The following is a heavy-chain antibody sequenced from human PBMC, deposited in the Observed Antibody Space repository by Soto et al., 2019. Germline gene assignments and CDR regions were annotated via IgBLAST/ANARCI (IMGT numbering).Heavy chain of an antibody. Sequence: EVQLLESGGGLVQPGGSLRLSCAASGFTFSSYAMSWVRQAPGKGLEWVSAISGSGGSTYYADSVKGRFTISRDNSKNTLSLQMNRLRAEDTAVYYCAKVVVVVAATEGLDYWGQGPLVTVSS. CDR3: AKVVVVVAATEGLDY. D-gene: IGHD2-15*01. V-gene: IGHV3-23*01. CDR2: ISGSGGST. CDR1: GFTFSSYA. J-gene: IGHJ4*02.